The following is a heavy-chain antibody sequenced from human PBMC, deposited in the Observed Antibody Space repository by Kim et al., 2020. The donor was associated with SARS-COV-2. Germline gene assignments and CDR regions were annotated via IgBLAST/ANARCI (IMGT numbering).Heavy chain of an antibody. J-gene: IGHJ5*02. Sequence: GGSLRLSCAASGFTFSSYGMRWVRQAPGKGLEWVAVISYDGSNKYYADSVKGRFTISRDNSKNTLYLQMNSLRAEDTAVYYCALIGQDFDPWGQGTLVT. CDR2: ISYDGSNK. CDR3: ALIGQDFDP. D-gene: IGHD2-15*01. V-gene: IGHV3-30*03. CDR1: GFTFSSYG.